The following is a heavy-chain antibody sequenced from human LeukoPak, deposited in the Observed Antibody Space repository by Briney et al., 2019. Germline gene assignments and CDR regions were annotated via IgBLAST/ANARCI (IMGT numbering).Heavy chain of an antibody. Sequence: VASVKVSCKASGYTFTGYYMHWVRQAPGQGLEWMGWINPNSGGTNYAQKFQGRVTMTRDTSISTAYMEVSRLRSEDTAVYYCAREGAQVYGDYGFYFDYWGQGTLVTVSS. CDR2: INPNSGGT. J-gene: IGHJ4*02. CDR1: GYTFTGYY. CDR3: AREGAQVYGDYGFYFDY. D-gene: IGHD4-17*01. V-gene: IGHV1-2*02.